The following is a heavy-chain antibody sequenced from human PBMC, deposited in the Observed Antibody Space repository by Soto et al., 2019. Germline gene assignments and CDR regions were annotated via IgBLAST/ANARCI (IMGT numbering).Heavy chain of an antibody. CDR1: RFTFSSYG. D-gene: IGHD3-22*01. Sequence: GGSLRLSCAASRFTFSSYGMHWVRQAPGKGLEWVAVISYDGSNKYYADSVKGRFTISRDNSKNTLYLQMNSLRAEDTAVYYCAKARAYYYDSSALGDYWGQGTLVTVSS. CDR3: AKARAYYYDSSALGDY. CDR2: ISYDGSNK. V-gene: IGHV3-30*18. J-gene: IGHJ4*02.